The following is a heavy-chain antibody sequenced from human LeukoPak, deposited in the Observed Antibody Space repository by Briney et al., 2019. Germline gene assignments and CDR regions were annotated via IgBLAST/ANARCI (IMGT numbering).Heavy chain of an antibody. J-gene: IGHJ5*02. D-gene: IGHD1-1*01. CDR3: ARHVFELERLVRYERLNWFDP. V-gene: IGHV3-21*01. Sequence: XYIYYAASVKGRFTISRDNAKNSLYLQMNSLRAEDTAVYYCARHVFELERLVRYERLNWFDPWGQGTLVTVSS. CDR2: XYI.